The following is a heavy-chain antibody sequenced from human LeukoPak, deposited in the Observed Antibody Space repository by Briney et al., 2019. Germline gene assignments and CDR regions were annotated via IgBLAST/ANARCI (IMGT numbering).Heavy chain of an antibody. Sequence: SETLSLTCTVSGGSISNYYWIWIRQPPARGLEWIGYIYSSGGTNYNPSLKSRVTISVDTSKNQFSLKLSSVTAADTAVYYCARVSNDYGGNGAFDIWGQGTMVTVSS. CDR1: GGSISNYY. D-gene: IGHD4-23*01. CDR2: IYSSGGT. J-gene: IGHJ3*02. CDR3: ARVSNDYGGNGAFDI. V-gene: IGHV4-59*01.